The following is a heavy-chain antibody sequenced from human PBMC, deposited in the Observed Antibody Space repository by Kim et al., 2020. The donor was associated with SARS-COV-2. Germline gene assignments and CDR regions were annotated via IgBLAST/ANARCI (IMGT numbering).Heavy chain of an antibody. CDR3: ARALRFLEWLLGS. Sequence: YAQKFQGRCTIAADESTSTAYMELSSLRSEDTAVYYCARALRFLEWLLGSWGQGTLVTVSS. D-gene: IGHD3-3*01. J-gene: IGHJ5*02. V-gene: IGHV1-69*01.